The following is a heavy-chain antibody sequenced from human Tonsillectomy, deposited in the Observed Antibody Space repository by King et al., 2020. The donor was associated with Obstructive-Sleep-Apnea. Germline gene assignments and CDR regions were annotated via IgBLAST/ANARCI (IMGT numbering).Heavy chain of an antibody. CDR1: GGSINSYY. Sequence: VQLQESGPGLVKPSETLSLTCTVSGGSINSYYWSWIRQTPGKGLEWIGYISYSGSTNFNPSLQSRVTKSVATSKNQFSLKLSSVTAADTAVYYCARDRVGRDGYNRFDYWGQGTLVTVSS. J-gene: IGHJ4*02. CDR2: ISYSGST. CDR3: ARDRVGRDGYNRFDY. D-gene: IGHD5-24*01. V-gene: IGHV4-59*01.